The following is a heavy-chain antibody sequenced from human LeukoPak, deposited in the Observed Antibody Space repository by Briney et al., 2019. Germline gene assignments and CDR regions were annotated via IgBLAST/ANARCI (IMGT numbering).Heavy chain of an antibody. Sequence: SETLSLTCAVYGGSFSGYYWSWIRQPPGKGLEWIGEINHSGSTNYNPSLKSRVTISVDTSKNQFSLKLSSVTAADTAVYYCARRSYGSSWLYWGQGTLVTVSS. CDR3: ARRSYGSSWLY. CDR1: GGSFSGYY. V-gene: IGHV4-34*01. D-gene: IGHD6-13*01. CDR2: INHSGST. J-gene: IGHJ4*02.